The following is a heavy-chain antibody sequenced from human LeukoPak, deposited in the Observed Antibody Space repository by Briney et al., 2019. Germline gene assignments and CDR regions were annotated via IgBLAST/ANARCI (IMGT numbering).Heavy chain of an antibody. CDR1: GGSISGYY. CDR3: ASPMITFGGVIVNDAFDI. Sequence: SETLSLTCTVSGGSISGYYWSWIRQPPGKGLEWIGEINHSGSTNYNPSLKSRVTISVDTSKNQFSLKLSSVTAADTAVYYCASPMITFGGVIVNDAFDIWGQGTMVTVSS. V-gene: IGHV4-34*01. J-gene: IGHJ3*02. CDR2: INHSGST. D-gene: IGHD3-16*02.